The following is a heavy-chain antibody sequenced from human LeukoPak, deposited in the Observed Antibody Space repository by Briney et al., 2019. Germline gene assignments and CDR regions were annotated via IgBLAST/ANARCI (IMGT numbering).Heavy chain of an antibody. V-gene: IGHV4-30-4*07. D-gene: IGHD5-18*01. CDR3: ARENGYIGIDQ. J-gene: IGHJ4*02. CDR1: GGSIRSGGYS. CDR2: MYYSGST. Sequence: PSETLSLTCAVSGGSIRSGGYSWSWIRQPPGKGLEWIGYMYYSGSTYYNPSLKSRVTISVDMSKNQFSLKLSSVTAADTAVYYCARENGYIGIDQWGQGTLVTVSS.